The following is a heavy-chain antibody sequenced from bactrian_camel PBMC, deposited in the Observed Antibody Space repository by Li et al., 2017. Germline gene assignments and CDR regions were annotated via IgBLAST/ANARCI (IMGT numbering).Heavy chain of an antibody. D-gene: IGHD5*01. Sequence: VQLVESGGGSVQAGQSLKLSCVASGFAFYQFAMSWVRQAPGKEFEWVASISDDSRTTDYGGFLKTRFTVSRDNAKSTLYLQMNSLKPDDTAVYYCVRRRGRLGWADSSNPRGQGTQVTVS. V-gene: IGHV3S31*01. J-gene: IGHJ4*01. CDR1: GFAFYQFA. CDR2: ISDDSRTT.